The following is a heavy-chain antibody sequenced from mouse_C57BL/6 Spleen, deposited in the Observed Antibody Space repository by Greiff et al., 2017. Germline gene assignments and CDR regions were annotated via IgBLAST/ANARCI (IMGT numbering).Heavy chain of an antibody. D-gene: IGHD2-14*01. CDR1: GFTFTGSC. Sequence: VQLQQPGAELVKPGASVKLSCTASGFTFTGSCMHWVKQRPGQGLEWIGMIDPKDGSTKYNQKFQGKATLTVDKSSSTAYLQLSSLTSEDTAVYYCARGRGYDYFDYWGQGTTLTVSS. J-gene: IGHJ2*01. CDR3: ARGRGYDYFDY. V-gene: IGHV1-64*01. CDR2: IDPKDGST.